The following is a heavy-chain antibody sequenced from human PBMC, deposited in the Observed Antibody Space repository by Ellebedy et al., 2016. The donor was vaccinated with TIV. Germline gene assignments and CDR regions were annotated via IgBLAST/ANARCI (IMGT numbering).Heavy chain of an antibody. CDR1: GFTFSSYA. D-gene: IGHD4-17*01. Sequence: GESLKISCVASGFTFSSYAMSWVRQAPGKGLEWVSTISYSGGNTYCAGSVKGRFTISRDNSKKTLFLQMNSLRAEDTAVNYCAKDPYGDNLMDVWGKGTTVTVSS. V-gene: IGHV3-23*01. J-gene: IGHJ6*03. CDR3: AKDPYGDNLMDV. CDR2: ISYSGGNT.